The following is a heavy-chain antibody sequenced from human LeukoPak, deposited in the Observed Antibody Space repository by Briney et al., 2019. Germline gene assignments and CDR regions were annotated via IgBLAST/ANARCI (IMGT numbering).Heavy chain of an antibody. CDR3: AKGWEYYYYYYMDV. CDR2: ISYDGSNK. Sequence: GRSLRLSCAASGFTFSSYGMHWVRQAPGKGLEWVAVISYDGSNKYYADSVKGRFTISRDNSKNTLYLQMNSLRAEDTAVYYCAKGWEYYYYYYMDVWGKGTTVTVSS. J-gene: IGHJ6*03. V-gene: IGHV3-30*18. CDR1: GFTFSSYG. D-gene: IGHD1-26*01.